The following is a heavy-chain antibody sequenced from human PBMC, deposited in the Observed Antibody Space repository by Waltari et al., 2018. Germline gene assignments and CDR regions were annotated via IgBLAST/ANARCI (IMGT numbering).Heavy chain of an antibody. CDR3: ARGIAARRIDDAFDI. CDR1: GGSISSYY. J-gene: IGHJ3*02. D-gene: IGHD6-6*01. Sequence: QVQLQESGPGLVKPSETLSLTCTVSGGSISSYYWSWIRQPPGKGLEWIGYIYYSGSTNYNPSLKRRVTISVDTSKNQFALKLSSVTAADTAVYYCARGIAARRIDDAFDIWGQGTMVTVSS. CDR2: IYYSGST. V-gene: IGHV4-59*01.